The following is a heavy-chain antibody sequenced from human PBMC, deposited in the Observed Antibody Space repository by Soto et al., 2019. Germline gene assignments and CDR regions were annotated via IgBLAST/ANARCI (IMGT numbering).Heavy chain of an antibody. J-gene: IGHJ5*02. Sequence: PGESLKSSCKGPGHLFNNHWIGWVRQTPGKGLEWMGLIFTRDSETKTSPSFQGHVSFSVENSIKTDYLPWTSLKTADTGMYFCARGYFDLRHGYDXWGQGTLFTVSX. V-gene: IGHV5-51*01. CDR1: GHLFNNHW. CDR3: ARGYFDLRHGYDX. D-gene: IGHD3-9*01. CDR2: IFTRDSET.